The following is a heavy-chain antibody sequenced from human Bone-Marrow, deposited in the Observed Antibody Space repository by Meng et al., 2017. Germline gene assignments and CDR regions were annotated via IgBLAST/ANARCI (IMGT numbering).Heavy chain of an antibody. CDR2: ISWNSGSI. CDR1: GFTFDDYA. Sequence: SLKISCAASGFTFDDYAMHWVRQAPGKGLEWVSGISWNSGSIGYADSVKGRFTISRDNAKNSLYLQMNSLRAEDTALYYCAKDIRAARDRRYGMDVWGQGTTVTGAS. J-gene: IGHJ6*01. CDR3: AKDIRAARDRRYGMDV. V-gene: IGHV3-9*01. D-gene: IGHD6-6*01.